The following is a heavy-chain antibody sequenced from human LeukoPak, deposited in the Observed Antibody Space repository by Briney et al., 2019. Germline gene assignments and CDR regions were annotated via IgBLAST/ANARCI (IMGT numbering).Heavy chain of an antibody. CDR3: ATWNFSTAAAFDF. CDR2: IYYSGRT. J-gene: IGHJ4*02. CDR1: GYSISSSYY. Sequence: SETLSLTCTVSGYSISSSYYWSWIRQPPGKGLEWIGYIYYSGRTNYNPSLKSRVTISVDTSKNQFSLKLSSVTAADTVVYYCATWNFSTAAAFDFWGQGTLVTVSS. D-gene: IGHD6-25*01. V-gene: IGHV4-61*01.